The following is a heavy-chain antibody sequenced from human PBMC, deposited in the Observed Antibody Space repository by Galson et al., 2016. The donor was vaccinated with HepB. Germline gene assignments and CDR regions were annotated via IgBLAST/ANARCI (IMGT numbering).Heavy chain of an antibody. J-gene: IGHJ4*02. CDR1: GGSITSINHY. CDR3: ARVSAYDYSLRLYYFDS. D-gene: IGHD5-12*01. CDR2: IFYRGDT. V-gene: IGHV4-39*01. Sequence: LSLTCTVSGGSITSINHYWGWIRRPPGKGLEYVGGIFYRGDTYYNPSLKSRVTLSIDTSKSQFSLRLRSVTAADTAVYYCARVSAYDYSLRLYYFDSWGQGTLVTVSS.